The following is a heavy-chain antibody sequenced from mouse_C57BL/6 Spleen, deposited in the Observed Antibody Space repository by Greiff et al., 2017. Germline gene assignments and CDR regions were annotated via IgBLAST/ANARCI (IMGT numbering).Heavy chain of an antibody. CDR2: IDPSDSYT. CDR1: GYTFTSYW. D-gene: IGHD1-1*01. CDR3: SRRGTTVAFDY. J-gene: IGHJ2*01. Sequence: QVQLQQPGAELVMPGASVKLSCKASGYTFTSYWMHWVKQRPGQGLEWIGEIDPSDSYTNYNQKFKGKSTLTVDKSSSTAYMQLSSLTSADSAVYYCSRRGTTVAFDYWGQGTTLTVSS. V-gene: IGHV1-69*01.